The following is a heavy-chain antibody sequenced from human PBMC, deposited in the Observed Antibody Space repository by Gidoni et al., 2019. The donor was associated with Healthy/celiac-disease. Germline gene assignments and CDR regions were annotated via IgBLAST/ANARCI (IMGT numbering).Heavy chain of an antibody. CDR1: GGSSSGYY. V-gene: IGHV4-34*01. J-gene: IGHJ6*03. Sequence: QVQLQQWGAGLLKPSETLSLTCAVYGGSSSGYYWRWIRQPPGKGLEWIGEINHSGSTNYNPSLKSRVTISVDTSKNQFSLKLSSVTAADTAVYYCARGRVWGYCSGGSCYKSYYYYMDVWGKGTTVTVSS. D-gene: IGHD2-15*01. CDR2: INHSGST. CDR3: ARGRVWGYCSGGSCYKSYYYYMDV.